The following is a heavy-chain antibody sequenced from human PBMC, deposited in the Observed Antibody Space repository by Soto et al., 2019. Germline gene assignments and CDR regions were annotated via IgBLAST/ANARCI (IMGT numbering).Heavy chain of an antibody. CDR3: ARVGGVAARTFDY. CDR1: GGSINDFY. Sequence: PXETLSLTWTVSGGSINDFYWSWIRQPPGKGLEWIGYIYYSGSTDYNPSLKGRVTISVDTSKNQFSLKLRSVTAADTAVYYCARVGGVAARTFDYWGQGTLVTVSS. D-gene: IGHD6-6*01. J-gene: IGHJ4*02. CDR2: IYYSGST. V-gene: IGHV4-59*01.